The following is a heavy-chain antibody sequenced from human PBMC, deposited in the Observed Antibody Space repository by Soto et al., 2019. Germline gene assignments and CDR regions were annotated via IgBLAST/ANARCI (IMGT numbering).Heavy chain of an antibody. CDR2: IYPGDSDT. Sequence: PGESLKISCNASGYSFNTYWIGWVRQMPGKGLEWMGIIYPGDSDTRYSPSFRGQVIISADKSISTAYLQWSSLKASDTAIYYCARQYCSGGSCYSGTYYYYYGMDVWGQGTTVTVSS. D-gene: IGHD2-15*01. V-gene: IGHV5-51*01. CDR1: GYSFNTYW. CDR3: ARQYCSGGSCYSGTYYYYYGMDV. J-gene: IGHJ6*02.